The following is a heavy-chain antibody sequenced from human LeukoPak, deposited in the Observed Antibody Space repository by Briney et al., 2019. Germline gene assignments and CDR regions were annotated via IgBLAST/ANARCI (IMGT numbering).Heavy chain of an antibody. Sequence: SETLSLTCAVSGGSISSGGYYWSWIRQLPGKGLEWIGYIYYSGSTYYNPSLKSRVTISVDTSKNQFSLKLRSVSAAGTAVYYCARGRVFSGRDLFMYNWFDPWGQGTLVTVSS. CDR3: ARGRVFSGRDLFMYNWFDP. J-gene: IGHJ5*02. CDR2: IYYSGST. CDR1: GGSISSGGYY. V-gene: IGHV4-31*11. D-gene: IGHD3-10*01.